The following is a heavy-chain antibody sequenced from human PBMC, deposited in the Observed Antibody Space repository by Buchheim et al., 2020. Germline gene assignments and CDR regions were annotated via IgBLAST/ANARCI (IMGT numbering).Heavy chain of an antibody. J-gene: IGHJ6*02. CDR2: IKSKTDGGTT. CDR1: GFSFSHAW. V-gene: IGHV3-15*01. CDR3: NTDPSSPHFYYSVDV. Sequence: EVQLVESGGGLVKPGGSLRLSCAASGFSFSHAWMSWVRQAPGKGLEWVGRIKSKTDGGTTDYAAPVKGRFTISRDDSKSTLFLHMNSLKTEDTAVYYCNTDPSSPHFYYSVDVWGQGTT.